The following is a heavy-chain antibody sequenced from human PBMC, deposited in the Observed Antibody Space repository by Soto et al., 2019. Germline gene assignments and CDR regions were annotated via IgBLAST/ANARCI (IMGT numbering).Heavy chain of an antibody. CDR1: GFSFSSYN. Sequence: QVQLVESGGGVVQPGRSQRLSCAASGFSFSSYNMHWVRQAPGKGLEWVTFIWRDGNSQSHADSVKGRFTVSRDNSKNTLYLQMDSLRGEDTAVYYCATDSWGPEVWGQGTTVTVSS. J-gene: IGHJ6*02. CDR2: IWRDGNSQ. D-gene: IGHD7-27*01. CDR3: ATDSWGPEV. V-gene: IGHV3-33*01.